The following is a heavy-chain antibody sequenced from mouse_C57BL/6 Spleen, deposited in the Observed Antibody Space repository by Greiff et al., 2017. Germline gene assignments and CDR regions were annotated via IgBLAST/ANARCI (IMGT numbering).Heavy chain of an antibody. V-gene: IGHV1-50*01. J-gene: IGHJ3*01. CDR3: ARYQRGFAY. Sequence: VQLQQPGAELVKPGASVKLSCKASGYTFTSYWMQWVKQRPGQGLEWIGEIDPSDSYTNYNQKFQGKATLTVDTSSSPAYMQLSSLTSEDAAVYYCARYQRGFAYWGQGTLVTVSA. CDR1: GYTFTSYW. CDR2: IDPSDSYT.